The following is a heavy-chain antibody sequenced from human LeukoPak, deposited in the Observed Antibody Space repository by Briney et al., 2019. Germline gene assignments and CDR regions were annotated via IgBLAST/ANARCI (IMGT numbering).Heavy chain of an antibody. Sequence: GGSLRLSCAASGFTFSSYAMSWVRQAPGKGLEWVSAISGSGGSTYYADSVKGRFTISRDNSKNTLYLQMNSLRAEDTAVYYCAKDSFRRYYDSSGYGAFDIWGQGTMVTVSS. J-gene: IGHJ3*02. V-gene: IGHV3-23*01. D-gene: IGHD3-22*01. CDR2: ISGSGGST. CDR1: GFTFSSYA. CDR3: AKDSFRRYYDSSGYGAFDI.